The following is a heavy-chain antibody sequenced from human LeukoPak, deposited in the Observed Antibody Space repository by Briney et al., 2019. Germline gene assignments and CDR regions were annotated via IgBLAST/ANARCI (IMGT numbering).Heavy chain of an antibody. V-gene: IGHV1-69*13. D-gene: IGHD3-9*01. CDR1: GYTFTSYD. CDR2: IIPIFGTA. CDR3: ARSVRRRLTGSEFDY. Sequence: SVKVSCKASGYTFTSYDINWVRQATGQGLEWMGGIIPIFGTANYAQKFQGRVTITADESTSTAYMELSSLRSEDTAVYYCARSVRRRLTGSEFDYWGQGTLVTVSS. J-gene: IGHJ4*02.